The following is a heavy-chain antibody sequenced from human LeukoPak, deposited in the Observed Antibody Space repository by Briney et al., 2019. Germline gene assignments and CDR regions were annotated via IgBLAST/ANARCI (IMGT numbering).Heavy chain of an antibody. CDR1: GFTFSDYW. CDR2: IKEDGSEK. V-gene: IGHV3-7*02. CDR3: VCHVVLSVGYHYGLGV. J-gene: IGHJ6*01. Sequence: PGGSLRLSCVASGFTFSDYWMSWVRQAPGKGLEWVSDIKEDGSEKYYVDSVKGRFTISRDNAKNSLYLQMNSLRVEDTAVYYCVCHVVLSVGYHYGLGVWGRGTTVTVSS. D-gene: IGHD2-21*01.